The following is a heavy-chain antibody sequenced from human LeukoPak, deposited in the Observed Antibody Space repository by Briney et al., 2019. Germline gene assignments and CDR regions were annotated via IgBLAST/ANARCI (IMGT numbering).Heavy chain of an antibody. CDR2: ISAGSTNI. CDR1: GFTFSTYS. D-gene: IGHD3-22*01. V-gene: IGHV3-21*04. CDR3: AKPMIVVVTEYFQH. Sequence: GGSLRLSWTASGFTFSTYSMNWVRQAPGKGLEWVPYISAGSTNIFYADSFKGRFTISRDNSKNTLYLQMNSLRAEDTAVYYCAKPMIVVVTEYFQHWGQGTLVTVSS. J-gene: IGHJ1*01.